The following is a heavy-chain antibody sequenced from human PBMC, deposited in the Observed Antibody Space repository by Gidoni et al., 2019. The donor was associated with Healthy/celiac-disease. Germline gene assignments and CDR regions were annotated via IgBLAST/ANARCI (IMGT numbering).Heavy chain of an antibody. Sequence: EVQLLASGGGLVQPGGSLRLSCAASGFTFSSCAMSWVRQAPGTGLEWVSAIGGSGGSTSYADSVKGRFTISRDNSKNTLYLQMNSLRAEDTAVYYCAKDGLLWFGEYHGMDVWGQGTTVTVSS. CDR3: AKDGLLWFGEYHGMDV. CDR2: IGGSGGST. J-gene: IGHJ6*02. V-gene: IGHV3-23*01. D-gene: IGHD3-10*01. CDR1: GFTFSSCA.